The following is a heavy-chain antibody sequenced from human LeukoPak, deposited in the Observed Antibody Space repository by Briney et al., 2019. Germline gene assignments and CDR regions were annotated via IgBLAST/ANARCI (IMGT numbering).Heavy chain of an antibody. CDR1: GFTFSSYA. V-gene: IGHV3-30-3*01. Sequence: PGGSLRLSCAASGFTFSSYAMHWVRQAPGKGLEWVAVISYDGSNKYYADSVKGRFTISRDNSKNTLYLQMNSLRAEDTAVYYCARGSSGWYGYFDYWGQGTLVTVSS. CDR2: ISYDGSNK. D-gene: IGHD6-19*01. CDR3: ARGSSGWYGYFDY. J-gene: IGHJ4*02.